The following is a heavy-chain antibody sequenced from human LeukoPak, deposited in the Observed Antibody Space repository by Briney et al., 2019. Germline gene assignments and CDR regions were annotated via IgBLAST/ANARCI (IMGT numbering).Heavy chain of an antibody. J-gene: IGHJ6*03. CDR1: GYTFTGYY. Sequence: ASVKVSCKASGYTFTGYYMHWVRQAPGQGPEWMGWINLNSGGTNYAQKFQGRVTMTRVTSISTAYMELSRLRSDDTAVYYCAREGRYSSSSFFGVDYMDVWGKGTTVTVSS. V-gene: IGHV1-2*02. CDR2: INLNSGGT. CDR3: AREGRYSSSSFFGVDYMDV. D-gene: IGHD6-6*01.